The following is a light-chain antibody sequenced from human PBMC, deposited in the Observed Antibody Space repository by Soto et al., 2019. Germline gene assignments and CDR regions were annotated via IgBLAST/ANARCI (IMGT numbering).Light chain of an antibody. CDR2: GAS. V-gene: IGKV3-15*01. J-gene: IGKJ5*01. CDR3: QHYNNWPLT. Sequence: EKVMTQSPATLSVSPGERATLSCRASQSVSSNLAWYQQKPGQAPRLLIYGASSRATGIPVRFSGSGSGTEFTLTISSLQSEDFAVYYCQHYNNWPLTFGQGTRLEI. CDR1: QSVSSN.